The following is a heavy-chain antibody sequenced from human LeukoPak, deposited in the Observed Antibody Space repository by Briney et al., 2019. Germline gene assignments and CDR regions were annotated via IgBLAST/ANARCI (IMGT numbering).Heavy chain of an antibody. Sequence: GESLKISCKSSGYSFTSYWIGWVRQMPGKGLEWMGIIYPGDSDTRYSPSFQGQVTISADKSISTAYLQWSSLKASDTAMYYCARHSDYYDSSGYYPGAFDIWGQGTMVTVSS. J-gene: IGHJ3*02. CDR2: IYPGDSDT. D-gene: IGHD3-22*01. CDR3: ARHSDYYDSSGYYPGAFDI. CDR1: GYSFTSYW. V-gene: IGHV5-51*01.